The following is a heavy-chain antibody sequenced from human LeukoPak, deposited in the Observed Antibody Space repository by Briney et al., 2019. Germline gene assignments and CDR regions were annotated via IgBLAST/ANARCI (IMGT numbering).Heavy chain of an antibody. Sequence: GASLGLSCAASGFTFSIYAVSWVRQAPGKGLEWVSGISGSGGSTYYADSVKGRFTISRDNSKNTLYLQMNSLRAEDTAVYYCAKDRWDGYNWSPDYWGQGTLVTVSS. CDR3: AKDRWDGYNWSPDY. CDR1: GFTFSIYA. D-gene: IGHD5-24*01. V-gene: IGHV3-23*01. J-gene: IGHJ4*02. CDR2: ISGSGGST.